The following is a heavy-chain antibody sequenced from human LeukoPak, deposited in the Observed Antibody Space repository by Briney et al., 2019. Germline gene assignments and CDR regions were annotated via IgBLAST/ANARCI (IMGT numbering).Heavy chain of an antibody. J-gene: IGHJ4*02. CDR3: AYSGLQGRFR. CDR1: GYTFTGYY. V-gene: IGHV1-2*02. D-gene: IGHD5-24*01. CDR2: INPNSGGT. Sequence: ASVKVSCKSSGYTFTGYYMHWLRQAPGQGLEWMGWINPNSGGTNYAQKFQGRVNMTRDTSISTAYMELSRLRSDDTAVYYCAYSGLQGRFRWGQGTLVTVSS.